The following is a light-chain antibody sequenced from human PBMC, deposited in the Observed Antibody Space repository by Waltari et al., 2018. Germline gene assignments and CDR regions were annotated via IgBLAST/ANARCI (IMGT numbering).Light chain of an antibody. CDR1: GPPTERTT. Sequence: QSVLTQAPSASGTPGRGVPISCSGGGPPTERTTVTWYQQLPGTAPKLLIYSNNQRPSGVPARFSGSKSGTSASLAISGLQSEDEAEYSCAVWDDSLSGVVFGGGTKLTVL. V-gene: IGLV1-44*01. CDR3: AVWDDSLSGVV. J-gene: IGLJ2*01. CDR2: SNN.